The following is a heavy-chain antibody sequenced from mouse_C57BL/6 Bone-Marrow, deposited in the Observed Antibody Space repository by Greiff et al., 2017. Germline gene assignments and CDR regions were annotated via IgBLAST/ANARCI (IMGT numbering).Heavy chain of an antibody. V-gene: IGHV2-2*01. CDR1: GFSLTSYG. CDR3: ARRTDNWYFDV. Sequence: QVQLQQSGPGLVQPSQSLSITCTVSGFSLTSYGVHWVRQSPGKGLEWLGVIWSGGSPDYNAAFISRLSISKDNSKSQVFFKMNSLQADDTAIYYCARRTDNWYFDVWGTGTTVTVSS. CDR2: IWSGGSP. D-gene: IGHD4-1*01. J-gene: IGHJ1*03.